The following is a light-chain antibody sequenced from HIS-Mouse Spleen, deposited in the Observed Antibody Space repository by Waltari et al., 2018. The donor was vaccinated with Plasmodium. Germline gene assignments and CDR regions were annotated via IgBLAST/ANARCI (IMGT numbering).Light chain of an antibody. CDR3: CSYAGSSTFVV. J-gene: IGLJ2*01. CDR2: EGS. CDR1: SSDVRSYNL. V-gene: IGLV2-23*03. Sequence: QSALTPPASLSGSPGPSLTISCTAPSSDVRSYNLVSWYQQHPGNAPNLMIYEGSKRPSGVSNRFSGSKSGNTASLTISGLQAEDEADYYCCSYAGSSTFVVFGGGTKLTVL.